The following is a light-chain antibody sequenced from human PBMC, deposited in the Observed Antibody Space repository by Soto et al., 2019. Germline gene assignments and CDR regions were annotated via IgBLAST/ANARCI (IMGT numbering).Light chain of an antibody. CDR1: KLGEKY. CDR3: QAWDSSTNWV. Sequence: SYELTQPPSVSVSPGQTASITCSGDKLGEKYACWYQQKPGQSPVVVIYQDSKRPSGIPERFSGSNSENTATLTISGTQAMDEADYYCQAWDSSTNWVFGGGTKLTVL. J-gene: IGLJ3*02. CDR2: QDS. V-gene: IGLV3-1*01.